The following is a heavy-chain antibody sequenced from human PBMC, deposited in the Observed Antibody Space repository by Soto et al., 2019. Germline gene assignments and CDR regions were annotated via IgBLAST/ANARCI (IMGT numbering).Heavy chain of an antibody. J-gene: IGHJ6*02. D-gene: IGHD3-22*01. CDR3: ARSEQYYYDSSGYYYPSGYYYYGMDV. CDR1: GYTFANYA. V-gene: IGHV1-3*01. Sequence: ASVKVSCKASGYTFANYAMHWVRQAPGQRLEWMGWINVGNGNIKYSQKFKGRVTITRDTSATTAYMELSSLRSEDTAVYYWARSEQYYYDSSGYYYPSGYYYYGMDVWGQGTTVTVSS. CDR2: INVGNGNI.